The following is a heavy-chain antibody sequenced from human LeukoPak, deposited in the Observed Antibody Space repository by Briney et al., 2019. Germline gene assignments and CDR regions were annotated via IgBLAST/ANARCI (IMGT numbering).Heavy chain of an antibody. J-gene: IGHJ6*02. D-gene: IGHD5-18*01. CDR2: ISSSSSYI. CDR1: GFTFSSYS. V-gene: IGHV3-21*01. CDR3: ARVVDTAMVTYYYGMDV. Sequence: GGSLRLSCAASGFTFSSYSMNWVRQAPGKGLEWVSSISSSSSYIYYADSVKGRFTISRDNAKNSLYLQMNSLRAEDTAVYYCARVVDTAMVTYYYGMDVWGQGTTVTVSS.